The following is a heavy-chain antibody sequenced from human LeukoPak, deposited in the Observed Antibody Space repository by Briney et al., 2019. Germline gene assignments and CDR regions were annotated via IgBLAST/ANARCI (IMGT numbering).Heavy chain of an antibody. Sequence: GGSLRLSCTVSGFTVSSNSWSWVRQAPGKGLEWVSFIYSGGNTHYSDSVKGRFTISRDNSKNTLYLQMNSLRAEDTAVYYCARDRVQWELLHWFDPWGQGTLVTVSS. J-gene: IGHJ5*02. CDR3: ARDRVQWELLHWFDP. D-gene: IGHD1-26*01. CDR1: GFTVSSNS. V-gene: IGHV3-53*05. CDR2: IYSGGNT.